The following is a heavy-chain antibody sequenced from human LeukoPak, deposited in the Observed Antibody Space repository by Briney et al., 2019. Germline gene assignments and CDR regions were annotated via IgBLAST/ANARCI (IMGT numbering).Heavy chain of an antibody. D-gene: IGHD6-13*01. J-gene: IGHJ6*02. Sequence: GGSLRLSCAASGFTFSSCSMNWVRQAPGQGLEWVSSISSSSSYIYYADSVKGRFTISSDNAKNSLYLQMNSLRAEDTAVYYCARTPGIAAAGNGYHNPYGMDVWGQGTTVTVSS. V-gene: IGHV3-21*01. CDR2: ISSSSSYI. CDR1: GFTFSSCS. CDR3: ARTPGIAAAGNGYHNPYGMDV.